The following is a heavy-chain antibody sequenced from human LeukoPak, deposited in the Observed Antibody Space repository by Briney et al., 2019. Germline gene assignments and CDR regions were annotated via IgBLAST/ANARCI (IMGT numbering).Heavy chain of an antibody. CDR2: ISGIGVAT. CDR3: AKAASGSYLYYFDY. J-gene: IGHJ4*02. V-gene: IGHV3-23*01. CDR1: GFTFGSYA. Sequence: GGSLRLSCAASGFTFGSYAMTWVRQAPGKGLEWVSVISGIGVATYYADSVKGRFTISRDNSENTLYLQLNSLRAEDTAVYYCAKAASGSYLYYFDYWGQGTLVTVSS. D-gene: IGHD1-26*01.